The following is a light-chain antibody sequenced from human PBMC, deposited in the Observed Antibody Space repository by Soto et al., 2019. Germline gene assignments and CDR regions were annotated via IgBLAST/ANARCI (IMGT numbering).Light chain of an antibody. V-gene: IGLV1-44*01. CDR1: SSNIGRNT. J-gene: IGLJ2*01. CDR2: SND. CDR3: AAWDDSLNGVV. Sequence: QSVVTQPPSASGTPGQRVTIACSGSSSNIGRNTVHWYQQLPGTTPKLLIYSNDQRPSGVPDRFSVSKSGSSASLAISGLQSEDEADYYCAAWDDSLNGVVFGGGTKLTVL.